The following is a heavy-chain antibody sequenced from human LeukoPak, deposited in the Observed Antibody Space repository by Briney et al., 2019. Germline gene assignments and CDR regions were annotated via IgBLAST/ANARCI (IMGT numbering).Heavy chain of an antibody. V-gene: IGHV3-23*01. Sequence: GGSLRLACAASGFTFSSYGMSWVRQTPGKGLEWVSTISGSGGTYYADSVKGRFTISRDNSKNTLYLQVNSLRAEDTAVYYCAKSGQLDSWGQGTLVTVSS. J-gene: IGHJ4*02. CDR1: GFTFSSYG. CDR3: AKSGQLDS. CDR2: ISGSGGT.